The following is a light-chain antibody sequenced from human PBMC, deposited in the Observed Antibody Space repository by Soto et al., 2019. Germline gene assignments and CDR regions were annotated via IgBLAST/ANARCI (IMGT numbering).Light chain of an antibody. J-gene: IGLJ1*01. Sequence: QSALIQPPSVSGSPGQSVTISCTGTSSDVGSYDYVSWYQQHPGTVPKPMIYNINRPSGVPDRFSGSKSGTSASLAITGLQADDEGDYYCQSYDSTLSARYVFGTGTKVTVL. CDR1: SSDVGSYDY. CDR3: QSYDSTLSARYV. CDR2: NI. V-gene: IGLV2-11*01.